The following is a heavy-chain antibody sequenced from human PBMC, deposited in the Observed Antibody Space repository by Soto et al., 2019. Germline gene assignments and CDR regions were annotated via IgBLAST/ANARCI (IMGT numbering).Heavy chain of an antibody. Sequence: QVKLVESGGGVVQPGRSLKLSCAASGFTFSNYAMHWVRQAPGKGLEWVAIISNDESKIYYTDSVQGRFSISRDNSKNTLYLQMNSLRPEDTAVYYCVRDSNISPRLRGFDPWGQGTLVTVSS. CDR2: ISNDESKI. J-gene: IGHJ5*02. D-gene: IGHD6-6*01. CDR3: VRDSNISPRLRGFDP. V-gene: IGHV3-30*03. CDR1: GFTFSNYA.